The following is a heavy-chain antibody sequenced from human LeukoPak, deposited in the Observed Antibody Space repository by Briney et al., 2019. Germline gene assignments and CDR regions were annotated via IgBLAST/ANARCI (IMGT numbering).Heavy chain of an antibody. V-gene: IGHV3-53*03. CDR3: ASLSSGYYSPFDY. CDR1: GFTVSTNF. CDR2: IYSSGST. Sequence: GGSLRLACGAAGFTVSTNFMGWVRQPPGKGLEWVSVIYSSGSTYYADSVKGRFTISRDSSKNTLFLQMNSLRAEDTALYYCASLSSGYYSPFDYWGQGTLVTVSS. J-gene: IGHJ4*02. D-gene: IGHD3-22*01.